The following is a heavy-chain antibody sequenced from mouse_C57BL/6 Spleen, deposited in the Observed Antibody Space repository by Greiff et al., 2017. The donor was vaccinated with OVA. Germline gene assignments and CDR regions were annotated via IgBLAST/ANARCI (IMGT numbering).Heavy chain of an antibody. V-gene: IGHV1-54*01. CDR1: GYAFTNYL. Sequence: QVQLQQSGAELVRPGTSVKVSCKASGYAFTNYLIEWVKQRPGQGLEWIGVINPGSGGTNYNEKFKGKATLTADKSSSTAYMQLSSLTSEDSAVYFCARTDSSGYGDYWGQGTTLTVSS. CDR2: INPGSGGT. J-gene: IGHJ2*01. CDR3: ARTDSSGYGDY. D-gene: IGHD3-2*02.